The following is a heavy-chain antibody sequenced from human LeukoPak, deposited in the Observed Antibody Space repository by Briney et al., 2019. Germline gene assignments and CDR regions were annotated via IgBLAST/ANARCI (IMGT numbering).Heavy chain of an antibody. CDR3: ARGRSVDIVVVPAAVSIDFDY. Sequence: PSETLSLTCAVYSGSFSGYYWSWIRQPPGKGLEWIGEINHSGSTNYNPSLKSRVTISVDTSKNQFSLKLSSVTAADTAVYYCARGRSVDIVVVPAAVSIDFDYWGQGTLVTVSS. V-gene: IGHV4-34*01. CDR1: SGSFSGYY. D-gene: IGHD2-2*01. J-gene: IGHJ4*02. CDR2: INHSGST.